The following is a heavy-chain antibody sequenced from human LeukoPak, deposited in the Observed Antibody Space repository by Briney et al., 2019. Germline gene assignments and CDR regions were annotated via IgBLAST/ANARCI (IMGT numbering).Heavy chain of an antibody. J-gene: IGHJ4*02. CDR2: ISSSSHYT. CDR3: ARDEARGYDFRPQDH. Sequence: GGSLRLSCAASGFSFRDYSMDWVRQAPGKGLEWVSSISSSSHYTFYVDSVKGRFTISRDNAKNSLYLQMNSLRVEDTAVYYCARDEARGYDFRPQDHWGQGTLVSVSS. CDR1: GFSFRDYS. D-gene: IGHD3-3*01. V-gene: IGHV3-21*01.